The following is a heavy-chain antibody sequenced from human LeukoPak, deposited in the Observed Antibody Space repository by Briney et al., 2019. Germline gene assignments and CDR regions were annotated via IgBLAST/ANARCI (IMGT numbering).Heavy chain of an antibody. J-gene: IGHJ4*02. CDR1: GYTFTGYY. D-gene: IGHD4-17*01. Sequence: GASVKVSCKASGYTFTGYYMHWVRQAPGQGLEWMGWINPNSGGTNYAQKFQGRVAMTRDTSISTAYMELSRLRSDDTAVYYCARVPVYGDWFDYWGQGTLVTVSS. V-gene: IGHV1-2*02. CDR3: ARVPVYGDWFDY. CDR2: INPNSGGT.